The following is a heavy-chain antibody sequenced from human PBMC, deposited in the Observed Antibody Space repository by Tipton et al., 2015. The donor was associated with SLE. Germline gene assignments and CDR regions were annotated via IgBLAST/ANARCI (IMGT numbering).Heavy chain of an antibody. CDR3: ARGLRSGGSSSWFDP. V-gene: IGHV4-4*07. D-gene: IGHD2-15*01. J-gene: IGHJ5*02. Sequence: TLSLTCTVSGVSISNYYWSWIRQPAGKGLEWIGRIYTSGSTNYNPSLKSRITMSVDTSKNQFSLKLSSVTAADTAVYYCARGLRSGGSSSWFDPWGQGTLVTVSS. CDR1: GVSISNYY. CDR2: IYTSGST.